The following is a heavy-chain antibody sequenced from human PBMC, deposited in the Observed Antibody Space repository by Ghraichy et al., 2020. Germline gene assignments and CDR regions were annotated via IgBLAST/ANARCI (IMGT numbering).Heavy chain of an antibody. V-gene: IGHV3-66*01. D-gene: IGHD2-21*01. J-gene: IGHJ2*01. CDR1: GFTVSSNY. Sequence: GGSLRLSCAASGFTVSSNYMSWVRQAPGKGLEWVSIIYSGGSTYSADSVKGRFTISRDNSENTLYLQMNSLRAEDTAVYYCAGIVVAPLWFFDLWGRGTLVTVSS. CDR3: AGIVVAPLWFFDL. CDR2: IYSGGST.